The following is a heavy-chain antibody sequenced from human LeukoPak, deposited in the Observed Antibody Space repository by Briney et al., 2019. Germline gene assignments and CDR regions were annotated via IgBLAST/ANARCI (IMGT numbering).Heavy chain of an antibody. CDR1: AFTFSRYG. CDR3: AKEIWPTVTIPGRTYFDY. Sequence: GGSLSLSCVASAFTFSRYGMHWVRQAPGKGLEWVTFIRYDGSKKYYADSVNGRLTIPRDNSKNTLYLQMNSLRAEDTAVYYCAKEIWPTVTIPGRTYFDYWGQGALVTVSS. V-gene: IGHV3-30*02. D-gene: IGHD4-17*01. CDR2: IRYDGSKK. J-gene: IGHJ4*02.